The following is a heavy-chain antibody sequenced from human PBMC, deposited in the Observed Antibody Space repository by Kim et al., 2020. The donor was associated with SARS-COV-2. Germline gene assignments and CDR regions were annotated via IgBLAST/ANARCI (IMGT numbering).Heavy chain of an antibody. Sequence: GGSLRLSCAASGFTFSSYSMNWVRQAPGKGLEWVSYISSSSSTIYYADSVKGRFTISRDNAKNSLYLQMNSLRDEDTAVYYCASLGDYDILTGQRAYGMDVWGQGTTVTVSS. V-gene: IGHV3-48*02. CDR3: ASLGDYDILTGQRAYGMDV. CDR1: GFTFSSYS. J-gene: IGHJ6*02. D-gene: IGHD3-9*01. CDR2: ISSSSSTI.